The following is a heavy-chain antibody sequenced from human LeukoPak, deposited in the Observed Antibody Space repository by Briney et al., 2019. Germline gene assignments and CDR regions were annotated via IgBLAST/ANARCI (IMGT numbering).Heavy chain of an antibody. CDR2: MNPNSGNT. V-gene: IGHV1-8*01. J-gene: IGHJ5*02. CDR1: GYTFTSYD. D-gene: IGHD6-13*01. Sequence: ASVKVSCKASGYTFTSYDINWVRQATGQGLEWMGWMNPNSGNTGYAQKFQGRVTITRNTSISTAYMELSSLRSEDTAVYYCARLPGIAAAGTGFDPWGQGTPVTISS. CDR3: ARLPGIAAAGTGFDP.